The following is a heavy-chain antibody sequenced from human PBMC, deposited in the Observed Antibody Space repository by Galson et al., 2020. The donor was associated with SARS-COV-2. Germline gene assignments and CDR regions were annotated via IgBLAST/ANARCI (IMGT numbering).Heavy chain of an antibody. CDR3: ARGLGNTYDYYGLDV. CDR2: IYYSGSP. CDR1: GGSVSSGGSS. V-gene: IGHV4-61*08. D-gene: IGHD7-27*01. Sequence: SETLSLTCTVSGGSVSSGGSSWRWIRQPPGKGLEWIGSIYYSGSPNYNSSLKSRVTISIDTSKNQLSLKLNSVTAADTAVFYCARGLGNTYDYYGLDVWAQGPRSPSP. J-gene: IGHJ6*02.